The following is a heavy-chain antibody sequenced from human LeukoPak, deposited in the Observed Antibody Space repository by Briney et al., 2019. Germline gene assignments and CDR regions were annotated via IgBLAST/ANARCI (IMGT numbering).Heavy chain of an antibody. CDR2: ISGSAAST. V-gene: IGHV3-23*01. CDR1: GFTFSSYP. D-gene: IGHD6-19*01. Sequence: GGSLRLSCAASGFTFSSYPMGWVRQAPGKGLEWVSAISGSAASTYYADSVKGRFTISRDNSKNTLYLQMNSLRAEDTAIYYCAKVPGSGWYHFDYWGQGTLATVSS. CDR3: AKVPGSGWYHFDY. J-gene: IGHJ4*02.